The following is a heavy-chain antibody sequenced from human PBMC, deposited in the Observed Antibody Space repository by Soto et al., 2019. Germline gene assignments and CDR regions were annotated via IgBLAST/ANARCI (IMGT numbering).Heavy chain of an antibody. J-gene: IGHJ4*02. Sequence: IRQPPGKGLEWIGYIYYSGSTNYNPSLKSRVTISVDTSKNQFSLKLSSVTAADTAVYYCASQMTTVTTIDYWGQGTLVTVSS. V-gene: IGHV4-61*07. D-gene: IGHD4-4*01. CDR3: ASQMTTVTTIDY. CDR2: IYYSGST.